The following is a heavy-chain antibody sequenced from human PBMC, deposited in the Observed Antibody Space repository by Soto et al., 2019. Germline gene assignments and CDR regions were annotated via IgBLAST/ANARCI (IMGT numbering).Heavy chain of an antibody. CDR1: GDSISSRSYY. CDR3: ARRRTSVVAQAYFDV. CDR2: IYYSGST. J-gene: IGHJ4*02. Sequence: PSETLSLTCTVTGDSISSRSYYWGWIRQPPGKGLEWIGSIYYSGSTYNNPSLRSRVSMSIDTSKDQFYLNLKSVTAADTALYLCARRRTSVVAQAYFDVWGTGSLVTVSS. V-gene: IGHV4-39*01. D-gene: IGHD2-21*01.